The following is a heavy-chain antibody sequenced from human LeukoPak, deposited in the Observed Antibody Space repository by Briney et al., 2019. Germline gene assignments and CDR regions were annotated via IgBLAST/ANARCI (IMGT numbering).Heavy chain of an antibody. J-gene: IGHJ4*02. CDR3: AKDSTPYSGNTFYFDY. Sequence: PGGSLRLSCAASGFTLSSYAISWVRQAPGKGLEWVSTMSGSGMTPKYADSVKGRFTISRDNSNNTLYLQMNGLRAEDTAVYYCAKDSTPYSGNTFYFDYWGQGTLVTVSS. CDR2: MSGSGMTP. CDR1: GFTLSSYA. D-gene: IGHD1-7*01. V-gene: IGHV3-23*01.